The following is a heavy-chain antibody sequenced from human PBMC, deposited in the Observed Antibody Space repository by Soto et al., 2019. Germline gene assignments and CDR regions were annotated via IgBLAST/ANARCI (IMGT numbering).Heavy chain of an antibody. CDR3: AKDLGPLKLLNYVFYGLDV. Sequence: GALRLSCNASGFTVMSSYMSCCLQSPVLGLEWVAVIESGGTAHYADSVKGRFTISRDNPNNIIYLQLHTLRAEDTAVYYCAKDLGPLKLLNYVFYGLDVWGQGTTVTVSS. CDR1: GFTVMSSY. V-gene: IGHV3-53*01. CDR2: IESGGTA. J-gene: IGHJ6*02. D-gene: IGHD2-21*02.